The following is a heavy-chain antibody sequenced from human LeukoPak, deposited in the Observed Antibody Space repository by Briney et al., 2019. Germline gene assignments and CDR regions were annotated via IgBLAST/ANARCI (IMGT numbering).Heavy chain of an antibody. CDR2: IISSSSYI. J-gene: IGHJ4*02. CDR1: GFTFSSYS. Sequence: KSGGSLRLSCAASGFTFSSYSMNWVRQAPGKGLEWVSSIISSSSYIYYADSVKGRFTISRDNAKNSLYLQMNSLRAEDTAVYYCARSDPRGQMATIGLDYWGPGTLVTVSS. V-gene: IGHV3-21*01. D-gene: IGHD5-24*01. CDR3: ARSDPRGQMATIGLDY.